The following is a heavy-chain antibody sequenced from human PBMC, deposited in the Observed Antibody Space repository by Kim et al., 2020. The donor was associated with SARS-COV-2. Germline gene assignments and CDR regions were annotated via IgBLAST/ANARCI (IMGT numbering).Heavy chain of an antibody. CDR2: INPNSGGT. D-gene: IGHD2-2*02. J-gene: IGHJ6*02. V-gene: IGHV1-2*02. CDR3: ARRGRLGYCSSTSCYSADYGMDV. Sequence: ASVKVSCKASGYTFTGYYMHWVRQAPGQGLEWMGWINPNSGGTNYAQKFQGRVTMTRDTSISTAYMELSRLRSDDTAVYYCARRGRLGYCSSTSCYSADYGMDVWGQGTTVTVSS. CDR1: GYTFTGYY.